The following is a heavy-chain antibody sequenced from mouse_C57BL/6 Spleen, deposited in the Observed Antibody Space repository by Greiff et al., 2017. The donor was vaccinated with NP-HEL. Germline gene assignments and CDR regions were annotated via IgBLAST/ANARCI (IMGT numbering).Heavy chain of an antibody. CDR1: GYTFTDYY. CDR2: INPNNGGT. J-gene: IGHJ2*01. CDR3: ARSYGKGYFDY. V-gene: IGHV1-26*01. D-gene: IGHD2-1*01. Sequence: EVQLQQSGPELVKPGASVKISCKASGYTFTDYYMNWVKQSHGKSLEWIGDINPNNGGTSYNQKFKGKATLTADKSSSTAYMQLSSLTSEDSAVYFCARSYGKGYFDYWGQGTTLTVSS.